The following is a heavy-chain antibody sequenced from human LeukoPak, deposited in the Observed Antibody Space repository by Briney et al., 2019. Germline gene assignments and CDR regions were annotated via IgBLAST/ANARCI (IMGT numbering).Heavy chain of an antibody. CDR2: VYYSGST. J-gene: IGHJ4*02. CDR1: GGSISTYY. D-gene: IGHD6-13*01. Sequence: SETLSLTCSVSGGSISTYYWNWIRQPPGKGLEWIGTVYYSGSTYYNPSVESRVTLFVDTSKNQSSLELGSVTAADTAVYYCAASYGTSWPEIDSWGQGTLVTVSS. CDR3: AASYGTSWPEIDS. V-gene: IGHV4-59*04.